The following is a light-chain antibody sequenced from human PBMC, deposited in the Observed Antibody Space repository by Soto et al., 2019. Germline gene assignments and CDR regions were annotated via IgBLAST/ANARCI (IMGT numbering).Light chain of an antibody. CDR3: SSYTSSSTLL. J-gene: IGLJ1*01. Sequence: QCALTQPASVTGSPGQSITISCTGTSSDVGGYNYVSWYQQHPGKAPKLMIYDVSNRPSGVSNRFSGSKSGNTASLTISGLQAEDEADYYCSSYTSSSTLLFGTGTKVTV. V-gene: IGLV2-14*01. CDR1: SSDVGGYNY. CDR2: DVS.